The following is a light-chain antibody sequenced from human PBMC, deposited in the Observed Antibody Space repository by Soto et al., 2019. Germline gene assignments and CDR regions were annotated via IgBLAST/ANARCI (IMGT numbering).Light chain of an antibody. Sequence: DIQLTQSRSFLSASVGSRFTITCRASQGISSYLAWYQQKKGKAPKIMIYAASTLQSGVPSRFSGSGYGTEFNLTISSLQPEDFATYYCLQHNSYPRTFGQGTKVDIK. J-gene: IGKJ1*01. V-gene: IGKV1-9*01. CDR3: LQHNSYPRT. CDR1: QGISSY. CDR2: AAS.